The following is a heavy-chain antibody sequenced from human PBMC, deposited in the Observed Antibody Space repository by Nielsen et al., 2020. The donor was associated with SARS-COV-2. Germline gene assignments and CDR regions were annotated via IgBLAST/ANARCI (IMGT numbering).Heavy chain of an antibody. CDR1: GFRFSSYS. D-gene: IGHD3-3*01. CDR2: ISSGSSNI. V-gene: IGHV3-21*01. J-gene: IGHJ6*02. Sequence: GGSLRLSCAASGFRFSSYSMSWVRQAPGKGLEWVSSISSGSSNIYYADSVKGRFTISRDNAKNSLYLQMNSLRDEDTALYYCAREGPELIFGVVFTPWGYGLDAWGQGTTVTVSS. CDR3: AREGPELIFGVVFTPWGYGLDA.